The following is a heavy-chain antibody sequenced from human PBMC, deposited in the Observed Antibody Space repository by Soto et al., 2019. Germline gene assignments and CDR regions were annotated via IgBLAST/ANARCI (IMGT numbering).Heavy chain of an antibody. V-gene: IGHV4-31*03. CDR3: ARLTTAAGTFSLFYYYGMDV. J-gene: IGHJ6*02. CDR2: IYYSGST. Sequence: TLSLTCPVSGGSISSGGSYWSWIRQHPGKGQEWIGYIYYSGSTNYNPSLKSRVTISVDTSKNQFSLKLSSVTAADTAVYYCARLTTAAGTFSLFYYYGMDVWGQGTTVTVSS. CDR1: GGSISSGGSY. D-gene: IGHD6-13*01.